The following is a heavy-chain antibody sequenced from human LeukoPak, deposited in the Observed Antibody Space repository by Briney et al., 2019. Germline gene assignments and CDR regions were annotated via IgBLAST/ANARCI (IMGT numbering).Heavy chain of an antibody. CDR2: MNPNSGNT. V-gene: IGHV1-8*01. Sequence: ASVRVSYRASGYTFTIYDINWVRQATGQAREWMGWMNPNSGNTGYAQKFQGRVTMTRNTSISTAYMELSSLRSEDTAVYYCARANAVQYYDFWSGYYTGYNWFDPWGQGTLVTVSS. J-gene: IGHJ5*02. D-gene: IGHD3-3*01. CDR1: GYTFTIYD. CDR3: ARANAVQYYDFWSGYYTGYNWFDP.